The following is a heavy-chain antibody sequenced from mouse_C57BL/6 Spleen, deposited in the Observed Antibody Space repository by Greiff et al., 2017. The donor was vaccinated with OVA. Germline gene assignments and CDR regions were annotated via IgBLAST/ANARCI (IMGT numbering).Heavy chain of an antibody. V-gene: IGHV1-64*01. Sequence: VQLQQPGAELVKPGASVKLSCKASGYTFTSYWMHWVKQRPGQGLEWIGMIHPNSGSTNYNEKFKSKATLTVDTSSSTAYMQLSSLTSEDSAVYYCARYRITAAYCDYWGQGTTLTVSA. J-gene: IGHJ2*01. CDR2: IHPNSGST. D-gene: IGHD1-1*01. CDR1: GYTFTSYW. CDR3: ARYRITAAYCDY.